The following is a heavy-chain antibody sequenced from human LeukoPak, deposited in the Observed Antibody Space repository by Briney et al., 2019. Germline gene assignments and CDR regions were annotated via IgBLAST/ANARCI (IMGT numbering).Heavy chain of an antibody. D-gene: IGHD2-2*02. V-gene: IGHV1-8*01. J-gene: IGHJ4*02. CDR3: ARGSHRGYCTTSNCYTVDY. Sequence: ASVKVSCKASRYTFTSYDINWVRQATGQGLEWMGWMNPDSGNTGYAQKFQGRATMTRNTSISTAYMELGGLRSDDTAVYFCARGSHRGYCTTSNCYTVDYWGQGTLVSVSS. CDR2: MNPDSGNT. CDR1: RYTFTSYD.